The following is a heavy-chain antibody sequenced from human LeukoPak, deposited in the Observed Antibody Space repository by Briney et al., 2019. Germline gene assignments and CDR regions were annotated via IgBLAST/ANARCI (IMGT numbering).Heavy chain of an antibody. CDR3: ARHHGGYFDY. CDR2: IYYSGST. CDR1: GGSISSYY. J-gene: IGHJ4*02. V-gene: IGHV4-59*08. D-gene: IGHD3-16*01. Sequence: SETLSLTCTVSGGSISSYYWSWIRQPPGKGLEWIGYIYYSGSTNYNPSLKSRVTISVDTSKNQFSLKLSSVTAADTAVYYCARHHGGYFDYWGQGTLVTVSP.